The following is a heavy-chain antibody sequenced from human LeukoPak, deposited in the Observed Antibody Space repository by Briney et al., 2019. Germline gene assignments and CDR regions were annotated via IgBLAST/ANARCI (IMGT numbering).Heavy chain of an antibody. CDR2: INTDGSST. Sequence: GGTLRLSCAASGFTFSSYGMSWVRQAPGKGLVWVSRINTDGSSTYYADSVKGRFTISRDNAKNSLYLQMNSLRAEDTAVYYCARDRVFADGYSRFDLWGRGTLVTVSS. CDR3: ARDRVFADGYSRFDL. V-gene: IGHV3-74*01. CDR1: GFTFSSYG. J-gene: IGHJ2*01. D-gene: IGHD5-24*01.